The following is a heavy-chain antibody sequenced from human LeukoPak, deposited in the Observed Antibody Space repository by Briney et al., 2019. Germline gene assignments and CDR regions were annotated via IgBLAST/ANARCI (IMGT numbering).Heavy chain of an antibody. J-gene: IGHJ4*02. V-gene: IGHV4-59*01. CDR1: GGSISSYF. Sequence: SETLSLTCTVSGGSISSYFRSWIRQPPRKGLEWIGYIYYSGSTNYNPSLKSRVTISVDTSKSQFSLKLSSVTAADTAVYYCARDLNDIGKIDYWGQGTLVTVSS. CDR2: IYYSGST. D-gene: IGHD3-9*01. CDR3: ARDLNDIGKIDY.